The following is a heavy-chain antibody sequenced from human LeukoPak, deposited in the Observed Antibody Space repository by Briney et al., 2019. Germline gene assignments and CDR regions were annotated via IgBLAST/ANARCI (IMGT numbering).Heavy chain of an antibody. J-gene: IGHJ4*02. V-gene: IGHV4-39*01. CDR2: SYSRGST. CDR1: GFTFSSYSMN. D-gene: IGHD6-13*01. Sequence: GSLRLSCAASGFTFSSYSMNWVRQAPGKGLEWIGRSYSRGSTYHNPPLNSRVTISIDTSKNQLSLKLTSVTAADTAVYYCARHELPGIAISAGFDSWGQGTLVTVSS. CDR3: ARHELPGIAISAGFDS.